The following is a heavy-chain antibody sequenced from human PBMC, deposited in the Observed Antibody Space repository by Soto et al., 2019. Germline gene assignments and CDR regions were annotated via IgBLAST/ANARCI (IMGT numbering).Heavy chain of an antibody. Sequence: WGSLRLSCAGSGFTFISYAFIFFRQAPWEGLEWVSGASGGGGGTYYADSVKGRFTISRDNSKNTLYLQMNSLRAEDTAIYYCAKLSGTYYDYWGPGTLVTVSS. CDR2: ASGGGGGT. D-gene: IGHD1-26*01. V-gene: IGHV3-23*01. J-gene: IGHJ4*02. CDR1: GFTFISYA. CDR3: AKLSGTYYDY.